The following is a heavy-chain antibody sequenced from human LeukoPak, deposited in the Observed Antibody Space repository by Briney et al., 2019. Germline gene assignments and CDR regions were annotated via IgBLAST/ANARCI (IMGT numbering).Heavy chain of an antibody. D-gene: IGHD7-27*01. CDR2: INNDGSIT. J-gene: IGHJ4*02. V-gene: IGHV3-74*01. CDR3: AKDGNWARFED. Sequence: EGSLRLSCAASGFTFSSYWMHWVRQDPGKGLVWVSHINNDGSITNYADSVKGRFTISRDNSKNMVWLQINSPTAEDTATYYCAKDGNWARFEDWGQGTLVTVSS. CDR1: GFTFSSYW.